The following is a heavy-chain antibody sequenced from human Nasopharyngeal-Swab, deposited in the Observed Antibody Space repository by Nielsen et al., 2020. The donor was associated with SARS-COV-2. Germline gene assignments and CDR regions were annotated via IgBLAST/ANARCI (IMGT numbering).Heavy chain of an antibody. Sequence: GGSLRLSCTSSGFTFFAYTMTWVRQAPGKGLEWVSSISPTSDYIYYADSVRGRFTISRDNAKDSLSLQMNNLRAEDTAVYYCASAYYGSTNYFLLGYWGQGALVTVSS. J-gene: IGHJ4*02. V-gene: IGHV3-21*01. D-gene: IGHD2-2*01. CDR3: ASAYYGSTNYFLLGY. CDR1: GFTFFAYT. CDR2: ISPTSDYI.